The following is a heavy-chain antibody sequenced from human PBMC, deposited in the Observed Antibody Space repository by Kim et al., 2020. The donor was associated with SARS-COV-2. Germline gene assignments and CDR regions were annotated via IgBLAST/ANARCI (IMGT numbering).Heavy chain of an antibody. Sequence: GGSLRLSCAASGFTFDDYTMHWVRQAPGKGLEWVSLISWDGGSTYYADSVKGRFTISRDNSKNSLYLQMNSLRTEDTALYYCAKGGMITFGGVIDITPRFDYWGQGTLVTVSS. CDR3: AKGGMITFGGVIDITPRFDY. CDR2: ISWDGGST. J-gene: IGHJ4*02. D-gene: IGHD3-16*02. CDR1: GFTFDDYT. V-gene: IGHV3-43*01.